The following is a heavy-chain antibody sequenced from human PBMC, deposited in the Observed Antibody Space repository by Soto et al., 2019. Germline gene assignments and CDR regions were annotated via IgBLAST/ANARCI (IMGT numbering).Heavy chain of an antibody. CDR2: IYYSGST. CDR3: ARKALLWFGELLKEDWFDP. J-gene: IGHJ5*02. Sequence: SETLSLTCTVSGGSISSSSYYWGWIRQPPGKGLEWIGSIYYSGSTYYNPSLKSRVTISVDTSKNQFSLKLSSVTAADTAVYYCARKALLWFGELLKEDWFDPWGQGTLVTVSS. CDR1: GGSISSSSYY. V-gene: IGHV4-39*01. D-gene: IGHD3-10*01.